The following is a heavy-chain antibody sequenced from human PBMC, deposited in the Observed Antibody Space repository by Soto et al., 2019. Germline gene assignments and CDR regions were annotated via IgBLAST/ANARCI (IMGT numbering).Heavy chain of an antibody. CDR2: IYYIGST. V-gene: IGHV4-31*03. J-gene: IGHJ5*02. CDR3: ARSVFP. Sequence: QVQLQESGPGLVKPSQTLSLTCTVSGGSISSGGYYWNWIRQHPGKGLEWIGYIYYIGSTYYNPSLTSRVTISLDTSKHQFSLTLSSVTAADTAVYYCARSVFPWGQGTLVTVSS. CDR1: GGSISSGGYY.